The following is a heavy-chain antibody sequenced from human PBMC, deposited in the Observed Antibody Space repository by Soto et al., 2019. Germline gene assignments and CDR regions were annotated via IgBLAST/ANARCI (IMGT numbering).Heavy chain of an antibody. Sequence: EVQLVESGGVLVQPGGSLRLSCEASGFTFSTYSINWVRQAPGKGLEWVSSLGRSGRTIYYADSVKGRFTISRDNAKNSLYLQMNSLRDEDTAVYYCARDSGVADAMDVWGQGTTVTVS. CDR3: ARDSGVADAMDV. J-gene: IGHJ6*02. CDR2: LGRSGRTI. V-gene: IGHV3-48*02. D-gene: IGHD3-3*01. CDR1: GFTFSTYS.